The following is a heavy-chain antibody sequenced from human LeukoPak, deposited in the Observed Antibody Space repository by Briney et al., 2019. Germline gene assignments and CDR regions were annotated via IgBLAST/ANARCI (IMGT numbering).Heavy chain of an antibody. J-gene: IGHJ6*02. CDR3: ARSYDRWLLDYYGMDV. Sequence: ASVTVSCKASGYTFTSYDINWVRQAPGQGLEWMGWMNPNSGNTGYAQKFQGRVTMTRNTSISTAYMELSSLRSEDTAVYYCARSYDRWLLDYYGMDVWGQGTTVTVSS. V-gene: IGHV1-8*01. CDR2: MNPNSGNT. D-gene: IGHD2-15*01. CDR1: GYTFTSYD.